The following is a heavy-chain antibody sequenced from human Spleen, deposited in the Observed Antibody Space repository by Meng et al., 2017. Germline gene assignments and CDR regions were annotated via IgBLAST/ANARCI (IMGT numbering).Heavy chain of an antibody. Sequence: SVKGSCKASGYTFTSYDMHWVRHAPGQGLEWMGIINPSGDSTSYAQKFQGRVTMTRDTSTSTVYMEMSSLRSEDTAVYYCARERLLLGYCSSTSCASSGYYGMDVWGQGTTVTVSS. CDR2: INPSGDST. CDR1: GYTFTSYD. D-gene: IGHD2-2*01. V-gene: IGHV1-46*01. J-gene: IGHJ6*02. CDR3: ARERLLLGYCSSTSCASSGYYGMDV.